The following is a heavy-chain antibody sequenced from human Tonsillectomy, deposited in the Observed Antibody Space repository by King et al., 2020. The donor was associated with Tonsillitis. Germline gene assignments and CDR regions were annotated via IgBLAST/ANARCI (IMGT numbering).Heavy chain of an antibody. V-gene: IGHV4-61*01. CDR1: SDSVSGGSYY. CDR3: ARDTTEGLVTAMDV. Sequence: VQLQESGPGLVKPSETLSLTCTVSSDSVSGGSYYWSWIRQPPGKGLEWIGCACYSGSTNYNPSLKSRVTISVDTSKTHLSLKLRSVTAADTAVYYCARDTTEGLVTAMDVWGQGTSVTVS. J-gene: IGHJ6*02. CDR2: ACYSGST. D-gene: IGHD6-19*01.